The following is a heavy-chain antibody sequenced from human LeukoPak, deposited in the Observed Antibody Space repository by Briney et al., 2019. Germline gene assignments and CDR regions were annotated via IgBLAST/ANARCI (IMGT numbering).Heavy chain of an antibody. Sequence: PSGTLSLTCTVSGGSISSSDYYWGWIRQPPGKGLEWIVSIYYGGSTYYNPSLKSRVTISVDTSMNQFSLKLSFVTTADTAVYYCARALGYCSGGSCTRGYNWFDPWGQGTLVTVPS. CDR2: IYYGGST. D-gene: IGHD2-15*01. CDR3: ARALGYCSGGSCTRGYNWFDP. J-gene: IGHJ5*02. V-gene: IGHV4-39*01. CDR1: GGSISSSDYY.